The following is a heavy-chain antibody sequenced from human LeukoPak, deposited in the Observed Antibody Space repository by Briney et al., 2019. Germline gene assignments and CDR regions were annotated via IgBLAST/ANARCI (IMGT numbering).Heavy chain of an antibody. V-gene: IGHV3-21*01. CDR1: GFTFSSYS. D-gene: IGHD3-10*01. CDR2: ISSSSSYI. J-gene: IGHJ4*02. CDR3: AREVPQFLDY. Sequence: GGSLRLSCAASGFTFSSYSMNWVRQAPGKGLEWVSSISSSSSYIYYADSVRGRFTISRDNAKNSLYLQMNSLRAEDTAVYYCAREVPQFLDYWGQGTLVTVSS.